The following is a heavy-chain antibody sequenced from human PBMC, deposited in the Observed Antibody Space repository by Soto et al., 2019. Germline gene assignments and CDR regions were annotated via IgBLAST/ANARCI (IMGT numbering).Heavy chain of an antibody. CDR2: INASNGNT. J-gene: IGHJ3*02. Sequence: ASVKVSCKASGYTFTSYAMHWVRQAPGQRLEWMGWINASNGNTKYSQKFQGRVTITRDTSASTAYMELSSLRSDDTAVYYCARDLGLGRWAFDIWGQGTMVTVSS. V-gene: IGHV1-3*01. D-gene: IGHD4-17*01. CDR3: ARDLGLGRWAFDI. CDR1: GYTFTSYA.